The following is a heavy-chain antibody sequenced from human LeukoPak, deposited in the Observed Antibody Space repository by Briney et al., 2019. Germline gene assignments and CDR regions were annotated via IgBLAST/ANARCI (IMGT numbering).Heavy chain of an antibody. J-gene: IGHJ3*01. CDR3: AKCSASYYNDAFDV. D-gene: IGHD3-10*02. Sequence: PGGSLRLSCAASGFTFSSYAMNWVRQAPGKGLEWVSFIRGGGAGTRYADPVKGRFTISRDNSKNTLYLQMNSLRVEDTATYHCAKCSASYYNDAFDVWGQGTMVTVSS. CDR2: IRGGGAGT. CDR1: GFTFSSYA. V-gene: IGHV3-23*01.